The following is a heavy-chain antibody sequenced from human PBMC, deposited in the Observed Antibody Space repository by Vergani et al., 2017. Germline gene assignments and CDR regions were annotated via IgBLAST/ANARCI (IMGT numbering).Heavy chain of an antibody. J-gene: IGHJ4*01. D-gene: IGHD1-14*01. CDR2: VADSGYF. CDR3: ARSIVSRNPPDYFDN. V-gene: IGHV4-59*01. CDR1: GGSLSGYY. Sequence: QVQLQESGPGLVRPSETLPLTCTVSGGSLSGYYWNWIRQTPGEGLEWIGYVADSGYFNYNPSLKTRVPMSSDTSNNQFSLMLSSVTVEDTAVYYCARSIVSRNPPDYFDNWGQGTLVTVSS.